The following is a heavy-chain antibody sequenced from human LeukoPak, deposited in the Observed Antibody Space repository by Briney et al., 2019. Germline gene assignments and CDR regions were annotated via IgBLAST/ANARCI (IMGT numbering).Heavy chain of an antibody. CDR2: INGDGSST. CDR1: GFTFSSYW. Sequence: GGSLRLSCAASGFTFSSYWMHWVRQDPVKGLLWVSRINGDGSSTDYADSRKGRFTISRDNAKNTVYLQMNSLKAEDTAVYYCVRGYSSGYRLDYWGQGTLVTVSS. D-gene: IGHD3-22*01. J-gene: IGHJ4*02. V-gene: IGHV3-74*01. CDR3: VRGYSSGYRLDY.